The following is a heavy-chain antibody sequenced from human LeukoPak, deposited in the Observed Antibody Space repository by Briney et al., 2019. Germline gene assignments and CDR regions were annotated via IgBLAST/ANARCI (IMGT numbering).Heavy chain of an antibody. D-gene: IGHD3-16*02. Sequence: SETLSLTCTVSGGSISSYYWSWIRQPAGKGREWIGRIYTSGSTNYNPSLKSRVTMSVDTSKNQFSLKLSSVTAADTAVYYCARDDDYVWGSYRYGPGAFDIWGQGTMVTVSS. CDR3: ARDDDYVWGSYRYGPGAFDI. CDR1: GGSISSYY. V-gene: IGHV4-4*07. J-gene: IGHJ3*02. CDR2: IYTSGST.